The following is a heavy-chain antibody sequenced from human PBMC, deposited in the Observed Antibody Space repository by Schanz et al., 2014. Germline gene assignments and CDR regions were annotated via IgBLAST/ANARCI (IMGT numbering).Heavy chain of an antibody. CDR1: GFSFSIFA. Sequence: VQLLQSGGALVQPGGSLRLSCAASGFSFSIFAMTWVRQAPGKGLEWVSGIGGSGDSTHYADSVKGRFIISRDNSKNTLYLQVNSLRAEDTAVYYCAKHVRSLTGNDYWGQGTLVTVSS. V-gene: IGHV3-23*01. D-gene: IGHD3-9*01. CDR2: IGGSGDST. CDR3: AKHVRSLTGNDY. J-gene: IGHJ4*02.